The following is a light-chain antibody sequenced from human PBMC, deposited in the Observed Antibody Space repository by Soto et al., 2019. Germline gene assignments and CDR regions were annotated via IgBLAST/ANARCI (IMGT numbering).Light chain of an antibody. J-gene: IGKJ4*01. V-gene: IGKV1-27*01. CDR3: QKYTNFPA. CDR2: AAS. CDR1: QGISNY. Sequence: DIQMTQSPSSLSASVGDRVTITCRASQGISNYLAWYQQIPGKVPKLLISAASTLQSGVPSRFSGSGSGTDFSLTISSLQPEDVATYYCQKYTNFPAFGGGTKGEIK.